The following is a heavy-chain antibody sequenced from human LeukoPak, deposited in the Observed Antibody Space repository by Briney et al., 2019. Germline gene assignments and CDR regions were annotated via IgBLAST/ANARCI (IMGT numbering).Heavy chain of an antibody. J-gene: IGHJ4*02. CDR3: TRVSYGQGDY. V-gene: IGHV3-23*01. Sequence: PGGSLRLSCAASGFIFNNYAMHWVRQAPGKGLEWVSTIGGSGITTFYADSVKGRFTISRDNSKNAVFLQVNSLRAEDMAIYYCTRVSYGQGDYWGQGTLVTVSS. CDR1: GFIFNNYA. CDR2: IGGSGITT. D-gene: IGHD4-17*01.